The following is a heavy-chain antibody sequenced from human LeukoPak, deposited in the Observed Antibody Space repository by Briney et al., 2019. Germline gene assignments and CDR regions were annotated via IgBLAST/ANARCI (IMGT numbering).Heavy chain of an antibody. CDR3: ATVLEEYDPRWVMDV. D-gene: IGHD3-16*01. J-gene: IGHJ6*02. V-gene: IGHV1-24*01. CDR1: GYTLTELS. CDR2: FDPEDGET. Sequence: ASVKVSCKVSGYTLTELSMHWVRQAPGKGLEWMGGFDPEDGETIYAQKFQGRVTMTEDTSTDTAYMELSSLRSEDTAVYYCATVLEEYDPRWVMDVWGQGTTVTVSS.